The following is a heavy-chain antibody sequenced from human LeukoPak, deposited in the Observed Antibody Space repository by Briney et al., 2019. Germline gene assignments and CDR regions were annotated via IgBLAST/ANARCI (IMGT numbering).Heavy chain of an antibody. D-gene: IGHD2-2*01. J-gene: IGHJ5*02. CDR3: ASESRYCSSTSCYGGLDP. CDR1: GGTFSSYA. CDR2: IIPIFGTA. V-gene: IGHV1-69*05. Sequence: GASVKVSCKASGGTFSSYAISWVRQAPGQGLEWMGGIIPIFGTANYAQKFQGRVTITTDESTSTAYMELSSLRSEDTAVYYCASESRYCSSTSCYGGLDPWGQGTLVTVSS.